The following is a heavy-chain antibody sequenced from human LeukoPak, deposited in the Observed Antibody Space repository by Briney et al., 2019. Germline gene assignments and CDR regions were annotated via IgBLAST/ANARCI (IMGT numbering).Heavy chain of an antibody. Sequence: GGSLRLSCAASGFTFSSYSMNWVRQAPGKGLEWVANIKQDGSEKYYVDSVKGRFTISRDNAKNSLYLQMNSLRAEDTAVYYCARDSDYYYDSSGYSDYWGQGTLVTVSS. CDR3: ARDSDYYYDSSGYSDY. CDR2: IKQDGSEK. V-gene: IGHV3-7*03. D-gene: IGHD3-22*01. J-gene: IGHJ4*02. CDR1: GFTFSSYS.